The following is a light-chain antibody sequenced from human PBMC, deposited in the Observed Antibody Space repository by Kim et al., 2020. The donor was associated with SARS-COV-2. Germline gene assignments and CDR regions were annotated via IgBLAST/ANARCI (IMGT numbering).Light chain of an antibody. CDR1: KLGDKY. J-gene: IGLJ2*01. V-gene: IGLV3-1*01. CDR3: QAWDSSTLVV. Sequence: SPGQTASIPCSGDKLGDKYACWYQQKPGQSPVLVIYQDSKRPSGIPERFSGSNSGNTATLTISGTQAMDEADYYCQAWDSSTLVVFGGGTQLTVL. CDR2: QDS.